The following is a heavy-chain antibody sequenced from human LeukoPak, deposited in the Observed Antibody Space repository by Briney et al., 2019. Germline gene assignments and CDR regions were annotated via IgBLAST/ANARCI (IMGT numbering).Heavy chain of an antibody. D-gene: IGHD5-24*01. J-gene: IGHJ4*03. Sequence: NPSETLSLTCAVYGGSFSRYYWSWIRQSPGKGREWIADIDHRGYTNYNPSVKSRVTISVDTCKNQFSLKMRSLSAADTALYYCARGATISETGYFDFWGQGTLVTVSS. CDR3: ARGATISETGYFDF. CDR2: IDHRGYT. V-gene: IGHV4-34*01. CDR1: GGSFSRYY.